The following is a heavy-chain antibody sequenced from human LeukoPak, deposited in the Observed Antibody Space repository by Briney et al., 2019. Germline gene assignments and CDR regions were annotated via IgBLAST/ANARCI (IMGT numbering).Heavy chain of an antibody. V-gene: IGHV4-61*02. CDR2: IYTTGST. CDR1: GGSISSGSYS. D-gene: IGHD3-10*01. J-gene: IGHJ5*02. CDR3: ARGSPISMVRGVSNWFDP. Sequence: SETLSLTCTVSGGSISSGSYSWSWIRQPAGEGLEWIGRIYTTGSTNYNPSLKSRVTISVDTSKNQFSLKLNSVTAADTAVYYCARGSPISMVRGVSNWFDPWGQGTLVTVTS.